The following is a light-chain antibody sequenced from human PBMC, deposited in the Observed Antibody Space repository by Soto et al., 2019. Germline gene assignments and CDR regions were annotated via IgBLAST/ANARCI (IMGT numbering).Light chain of an antibody. CDR3: ETWDRNTVV. J-gene: IGLJ2*01. V-gene: IGLV4-60*02. Sequence: QLVLTQSSSASASLGSSVKLTCTLSSGHSSYIIAWHQQQPGKAPRYLMKLEDTGIYNKGSGVPDRFSGSSSGADRYLTIASLQFEDEADYYCETWDRNTVVFGGGTKLTVL. CDR2: LEDTGIY. CDR1: SGHSSYI.